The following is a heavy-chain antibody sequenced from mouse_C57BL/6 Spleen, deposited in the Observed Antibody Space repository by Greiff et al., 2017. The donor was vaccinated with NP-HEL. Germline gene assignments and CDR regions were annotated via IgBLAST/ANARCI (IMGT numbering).Heavy chain of an antibody. V-gene: IGHV1-69*01. CDR1: GYTFTSYW. J-gene: IGHJ2*01. CDR2: IDPSDSYT. Sequence: QVQLQQPGAELVMPGASVKLSCKASGYTFTSYWMHWVKQRPGQGLEWIGEIDPSDSYTNYNQKFKGKSTLTVDKSSSTAYMQLSSLTSEDSAVYYFARLYGNYPFDYWGQGTTLTVSS. D-gene: IGHD2-1*01. CDR3: ARLYGNYPFDY.